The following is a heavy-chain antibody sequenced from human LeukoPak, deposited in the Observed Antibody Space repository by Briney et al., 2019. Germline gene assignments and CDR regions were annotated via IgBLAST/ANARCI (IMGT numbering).Heavy chain of an antibody. CDR1: GFTFSSYA. CDR3: SRVVLQWLLLRYAFDI. V-gene: IGHV3-23*01. D-gene: IGHD3-22*01. J-gene: IGHJ3*02. CDR2: ISGSGGST. Sequence: GGSLRLSCAASGFTFSSYAMSWVRQAPGKGLEWVSAISGSGGSTYYADSVKGRFTISRDNAKNSLYLQMNSLRAEDTAVYYCSRVVLQWLLLRYAFDIGGQGTMVTVFS.